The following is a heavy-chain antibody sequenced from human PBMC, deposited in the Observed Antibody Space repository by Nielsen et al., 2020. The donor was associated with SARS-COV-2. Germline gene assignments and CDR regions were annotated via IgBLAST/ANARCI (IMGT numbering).Heavy chain of an antibody. D-gene: IGHD1-1*01. Sequence: SETLSLTCTVSGGSISTYYWSWIRQPPGKGLEWIGHIYYTGSTTYNPSLKSRVTMSVDTPKNQFSLNLSSVTAADTAVYYCARVKGCGNWFDPWGQGTLVTVSS. CDR2: IYYTGST. CDR1: GGSISTYY. V-gene: IGHV4-59*01. CDR3: ARVKGCGNWFDP. J-gene: IGHJ5*02.